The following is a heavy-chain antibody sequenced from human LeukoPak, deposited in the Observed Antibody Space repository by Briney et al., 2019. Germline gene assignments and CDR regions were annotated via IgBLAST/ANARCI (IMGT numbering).Heavy chain of an antibody. CDR3: ARGAMWGDY. Sequence: PSETLSLTCTVSGGSIGSYYWSWIRQPPGKGLEWIGYIYYSGSTNYNPSLKSRVTISVDTSKNQFSLKLSSVTAADTAVYYCARGAMWGDYWGQGTLVTVSS. J-gene: IGHJ4*02. D-gene: IGHD2-2*01. CDR1: GGSIGSYY. V-gene: IGHV4-59*01. CDR2: IYYSGST.